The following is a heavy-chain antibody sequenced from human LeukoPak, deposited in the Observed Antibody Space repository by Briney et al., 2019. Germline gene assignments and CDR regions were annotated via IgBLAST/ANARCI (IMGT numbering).Heavy chain of an antibody. CDR1: GGSFSGYY. CDR3: ASGGPYYDFWSGYHYYFDY. CDR2: INHSGST. Sequence: SETLSLTCAVYGGSFSGYYWSWIRQPPGKGLEWIGEINHSGSTNYNPSLKSRVTISVDTSKNQFSLKLSSVTAADTAVYYSASGGPYYDFWSGYHYYFDYWGREPWSPSPQ. V-gene: IGHV4-34*01. D-gene: IGHD3-3*01. J-gene: IGHJ4*02.